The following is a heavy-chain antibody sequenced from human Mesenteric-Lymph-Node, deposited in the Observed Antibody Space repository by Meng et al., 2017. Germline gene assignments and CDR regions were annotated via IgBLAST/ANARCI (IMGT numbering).Heavy chain of an antibody. J-gene: IGHJ4*02. CDR3: ARVGQWLPIDY. D-gene: IGHD6-19*01. CDR1: GGSISSSNW. V-gene: IGHV4-4*02. Sequence: QLRQQVLGPGLVKPSQTLSITCTVSGGSISSSNWWSWVRQPPGKGLEWIGEIYHSGSTNYNPSLKSRVTISVDKSKNQFSLNLSSVTAADTAVYYCARVGQWLPIDYWGQGTLVTVSS. CDR2: IYHSGST.